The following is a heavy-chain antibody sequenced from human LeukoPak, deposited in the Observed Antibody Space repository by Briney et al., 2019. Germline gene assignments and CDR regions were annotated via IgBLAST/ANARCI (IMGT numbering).Heavy chain of an antibody. CDR2: ISNSGSTI. CDR3: ARNNDDFWNGYYYYYMDV. V-gene: IGHV3-11*01. CDR1: GFTFSDYY. D-gene: IGHD3-3*01. Sequence: GGSLRLSCAASGFTFSDYYMCWIRQAPGKGLEWVSYISNSGSTIYYADSVKGRFTISRDNAKNSLYLQMNSLRAEDAAVYYCARNNDDFWNGYYYYYMDVWGKGTTVTVSS. J-gene: IGHJ6*03.